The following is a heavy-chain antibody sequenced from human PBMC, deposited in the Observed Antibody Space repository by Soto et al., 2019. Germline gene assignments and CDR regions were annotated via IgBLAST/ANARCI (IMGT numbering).Heavy chain of an antibody. V-gene: IGHV3-30-3*01. J-gene: IGHJ4*02. D-gene: IGHD1-26*01. CDR3: ARDDEGGSDCDLGH. Sequence: QVQLVESGGGVVQPGRSLRLSCAASGFTFSSYVMHWVRQTPGRGLEWVAFISHDGNNKYYADSVKGRFTISRDNSXNTLYLQMDSLRAEDTAVYYCARDDEGGSDCDLGHWGQGTLVTVSS. CDR2: ISHDGNNK. CDR1: GFTFSSYV.